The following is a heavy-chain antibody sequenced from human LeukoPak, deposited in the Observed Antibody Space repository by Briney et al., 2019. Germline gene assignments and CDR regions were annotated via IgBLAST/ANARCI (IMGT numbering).Heavy chain of an antibody. V-gene: IGHV3-48*01. J-gene: IGHJ4*02. Sequence: GGSLRLSCAASGFTFSSYSMNWVRQAPGKGLEWVSYISGGSSTTYYADSVKGRFTISRDNAKNSLYLQMNNLRAEDTAVYCCARDPRPVDYWGQGTLVTVSS. CDR1: GFTFSSYS. CDR3: ARDPRPVDY. CDR2: ISGGSSTT.